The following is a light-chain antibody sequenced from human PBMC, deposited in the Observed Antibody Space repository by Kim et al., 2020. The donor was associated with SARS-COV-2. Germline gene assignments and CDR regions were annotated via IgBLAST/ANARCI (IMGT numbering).Light chain of an antibody. CDR2: KAS. V-gene: IGKV1-5*03. CDR1: QSISTW. J-gene: IGKJ1*01. CDR3: QRYDTYPWT. Sequence: DIQMTQSPSTLSASVGERVTITCRASQSISTWLAWYQLKPGKAPKVLIYKASNLESGVPSRFSGSGSGTEFTLTISSLQPDDFATYFCQRYDTYPWTFGQGTKVEIK.